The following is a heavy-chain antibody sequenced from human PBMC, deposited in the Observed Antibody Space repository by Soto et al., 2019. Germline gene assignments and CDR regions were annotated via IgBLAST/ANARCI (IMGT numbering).Heavy chain of an antibody. J-gene: IGHJ4*02. D-gene: IGHD2-15*01. CDR3: AKFAGRGYCSGGSCPGY. V-gene: IGHV3-23*01. CDR2: ISGSGGST. Sequence: VGSLRLSCAASGFTFSSYAMSWVRQAPGKGLEWVSAISGSGGSTYYADSVKGRFTISRDNSKNTLYLQMNSLRAEDTAVYYCAKFAGRGYCSGGSCPGYWGQGTLVTVSS. CDR1: GFTFSSYA.